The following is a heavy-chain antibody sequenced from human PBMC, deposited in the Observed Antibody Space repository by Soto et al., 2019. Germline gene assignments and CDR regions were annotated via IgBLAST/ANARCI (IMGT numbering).Heavy chain of an antibody. CDR2: IIPLHNTS. Sequence: QVHLLQSGAEVKKPGSSLSVSCKVSGGAFTNYSLNWVRHAPGQGLEWLGGIIPLHNTSNYSLKFLGRGSITANMSPRTYYTYLSALTSDDTATYPCAIWSNWTPLYYHGMEVWGQGTAVTVSS. V-gene: IGHV1-69*06. CDR1: GGAFTNYS. J-gene: IGHJ6*02. CDR3: AIWSNWTPLYYHGMEV. D-gene: IGHD1-20*01.